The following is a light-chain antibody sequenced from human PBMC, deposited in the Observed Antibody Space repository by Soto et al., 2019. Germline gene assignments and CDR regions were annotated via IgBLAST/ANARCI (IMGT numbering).Light chain of an antibody. J-gene: IGLJ1*01. CDR2: EVS. CDR1: SSDVGGYNY. Sequence: QSVLTQPASVSGSPGQSITISCTGTSSDVGGYNYVSWYQQHPGKAPKLMIYEVSNRPSGVSNRFSGSKSGNTASLTISGLQAEDEADYYCSSYSDSDTKVFGTGTKVTV. V-gene: IGLV2-14*01. CDR3: SSYSDSDTKV.